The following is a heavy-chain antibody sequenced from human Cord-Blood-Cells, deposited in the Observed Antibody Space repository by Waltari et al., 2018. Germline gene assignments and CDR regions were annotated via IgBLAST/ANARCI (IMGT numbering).Heavy chain of an antibody. D-gene: IGHD6-13*01. CDR3: ARLGPAAEDY. CDR2: INPKSGKT. Sequence: QVQLVQSGAEVKKPGASVKVSCKASGYTFTSYDINWVRQATGQGLEWMGWINPKSGKTGYAQNVQGRVTMTRNTSISTAYMELSSLRSEDTAVYYCARLGPAAEDYWGQGTLVTVSS. J-gene: IGHJ4*02. V-gene: IGHV1-8*01. CDR1: GYTFTSYD.